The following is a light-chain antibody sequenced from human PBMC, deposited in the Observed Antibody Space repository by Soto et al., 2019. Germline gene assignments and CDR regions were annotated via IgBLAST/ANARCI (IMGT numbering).Light chain of an antibody. CDR2: RAS. J-gene: IGKJ1*01. Sequence: EIVLTQSPGTLSLSPGERATLSCRASQSVSSSYSAWYQQKPDQAPRLLIYRASSRTTCFPGGFSGSGFGTDFTVTFSRLEPEDFAGDYCQQYCSASLTSGQGTKVQIK. CDR1: QSVSSSY. V-gene: IGKV3-20*01. CDR3: QQYCSASLT.